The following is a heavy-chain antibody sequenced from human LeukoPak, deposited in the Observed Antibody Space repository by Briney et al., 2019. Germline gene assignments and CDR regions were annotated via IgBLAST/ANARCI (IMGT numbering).Heavy chain of an antibody. D-gene: IGHD6-19*01. CDR3: VRDSSGWYRWFDP. CDR1: GGSISSYY. V-gene: IGHV4-59*01. Sequence: PSETLSLTCTVSGGSISSYYWSWIRQPPGKGLEWIGYIYYSGSTNYNTSLKSRFTISVDTSKNQFSLKLSSVTAADTAVYYCVRDSSGWYRWFDPWGQGTLVTVSS. CDR2: IYYSGST. J-gene: IGHJ5*02.